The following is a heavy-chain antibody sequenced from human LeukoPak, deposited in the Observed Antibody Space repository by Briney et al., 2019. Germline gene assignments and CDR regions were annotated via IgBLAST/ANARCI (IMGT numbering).Heavy chain of an antibody. CDR2: IYYSGST. D-gene: IGHD6-13*01. V-gene: IGHV4-39*07. CDR1: GASIISSSSYY. Sequence: SETLSLTCIVSGASIISSSSYYWAWIRQPPERGLEWIGNIYYSGSTYYNPSLKSRVTISVDTSKNQFSLKLSSVTAADTAVYYCAREVAAGTIHYYYYYMGVWGKGTTVTVSS. CDR3: AREVAAGTIHYYYYYMGV. J-gene: IGHJ6*03.